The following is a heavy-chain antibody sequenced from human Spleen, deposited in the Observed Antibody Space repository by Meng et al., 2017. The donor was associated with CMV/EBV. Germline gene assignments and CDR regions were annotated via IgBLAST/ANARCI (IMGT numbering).Heavy chain of an antibody. J-gene: IGHJ4*02. CDR2: ISSSSGYI. CDR1: GFTFSSYS. Sequence: GGSLRLSCTASGFTFSSYSMNWVRQAPGKGLEWVSTISSSSGYIYYADSVKGRFTISRDNAKNSLYLQMNSLRAEDTAVYYCARIDRFDYWGQGTLVTVSS. V-gene: IGHV3-21*01. CDR3: ARIDRFDY.